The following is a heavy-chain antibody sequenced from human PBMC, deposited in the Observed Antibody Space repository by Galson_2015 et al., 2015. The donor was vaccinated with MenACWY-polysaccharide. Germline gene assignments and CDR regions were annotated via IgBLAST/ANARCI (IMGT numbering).Heavy chain of an antibody. Sequence: SLRLSCAASGFTFSSDWMHWVRQAPGKGLVWVSRINNDATTINYADSVKGRFIISRDNAKNTLYLQMNSLRAEDTAVYYCARRGVSYYDSWGQGTLVTVSS. CDR2: INNDATTI. CDR3: ARRGVSYYDS. V-gene: IGHV3-74*01. CDR1: GFTFSSDW. J-gene: IGHJ4*02.